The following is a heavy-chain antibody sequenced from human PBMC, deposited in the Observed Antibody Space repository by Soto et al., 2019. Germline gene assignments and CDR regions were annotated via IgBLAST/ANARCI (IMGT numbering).Heavy chain of an antibody. CDR3: SKAMIGSYDSDAFDV. D-gene: IGHD3-22*01. CDR1: GFSFSRYG. CDR2: ISYDESTT. Sequence: GGSLRLSCAASGFSFSRYGIHGVRQAPGKGLEWVAVISYDESTTFYADSVKGRFTISRDNSKNTLFLQMNSLRPEDTAVYYCSKAMIGSYDSDAFDVWGQGTMX. V-gene: IGHV3-30*18. J-gene: IGHJ3*01.